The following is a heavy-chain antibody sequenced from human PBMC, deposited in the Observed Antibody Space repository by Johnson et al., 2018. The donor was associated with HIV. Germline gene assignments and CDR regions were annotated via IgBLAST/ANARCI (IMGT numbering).Heavy chain of an antibody. CDR1: GFTFSDYG. V-gene: IGHV3-30*02. CDR3: AKGEAQEGWIQIRLYAFDF. J-gene: IGHJ3*01. Sequence: QLVESGGGVVQPGGSLRLSCAASGFTFSDYGMHWVRQAPGKGLEGVAFIRYDGGYKYYADSVKGRFTISRDSSKNTLYLQINSLRPEDSAVYYCAKGEAQEGWIQIRLYAFDFWGQGTLVTVSS. CDR2: IRYDGGYK. D-gene: IGHD5-18*01.